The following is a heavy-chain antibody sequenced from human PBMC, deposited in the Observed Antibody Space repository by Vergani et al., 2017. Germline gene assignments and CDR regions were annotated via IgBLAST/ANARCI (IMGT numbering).Heavy chain of an antibody. J-gene: IGHJ5*02. Sequence: QVQLQESGPGLVKPSETLSLTCTVSGGPVSGGSYYWSCIRQPPGKGLEWIGYIYYSGSTNYNPSLKSRVTLSVDTSKNQFSLKLSSVTAADTAVYYCAREGYYYGSGSYYNEAWFDPWGQGTLVTVSS. CDR2: IYYSGST. V-gene: IGHV4-61*01. D-gene: IGHD3-10*01. CDR1: GGPVSGGSYY. CDR3: AREGYYYGSGSYYNEAWFDP.